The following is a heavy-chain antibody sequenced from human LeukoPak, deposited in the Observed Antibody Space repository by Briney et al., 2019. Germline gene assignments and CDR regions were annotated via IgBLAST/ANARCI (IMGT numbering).Heavy chain of an antibody. J-gene: IGHJ6*03. CDR2: INHSGST. V-gene: IGHV4-34*01. CDR1: GGSFSGYY. D-gene: IGHD6-13*01. CDR3: ARDGGYSSSWYLRYYYYMDV. Sequence: SETLSLTCAVYGGSFSGYYWSWIRQPPGKGLEWIGEINHSGSTNYNPSLKSRVTISVDTSKNQFSLKLSSVTAADTAVYFCARDGGYSSSWYLRYYYYMDVWGKGTTVTVSS.